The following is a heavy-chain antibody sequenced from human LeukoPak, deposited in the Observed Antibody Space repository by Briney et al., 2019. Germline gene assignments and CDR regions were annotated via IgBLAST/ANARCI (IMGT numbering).Heavy chain of an antibody. CDR2: IYYSGST. D-gene: IGHD3-22*01. Sequence: SETLSLTCTVSGGSICRYYWSWIRQPPGKGLEWVGYIYYSGSTNYNPSLKSRVTISVDTSKNQFSLKLSSVTAADTAVYYCASDLSGDYYDSSGYYPQYFQHWGQGTLVTVSS. CDR1: GGSICRYY. J-gene: IGHJ1*01. V-gene: IGHV4-59*01. CDR3: ASDLSGDYYDSSGYYPQYFQH.